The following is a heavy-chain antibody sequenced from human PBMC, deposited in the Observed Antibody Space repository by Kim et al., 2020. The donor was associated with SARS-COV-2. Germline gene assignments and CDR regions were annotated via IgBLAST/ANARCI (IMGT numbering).Heavy chain of an antibody. CDR2: IYSSGST. CDR1: AGSIDSYY. D-gene: IGHD5-18*01. CDR3: ARGPWLPVDY. Sequence: SETLSLTCTVSAGSIDSYYWSWIRQPPGKGLEWIGYIYSSGSTNYNPSLESRVTISIDTSKNQFSLNLTSVTAADTAVYYCARGPWLPVDYWGQGT. V-gene: IGHV4-59*08. J-gene: IGHJ4*02.